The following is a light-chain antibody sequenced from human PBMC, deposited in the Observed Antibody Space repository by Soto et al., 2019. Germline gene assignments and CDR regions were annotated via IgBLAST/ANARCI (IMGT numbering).Light chain of an antibody. J-gene: IGLJ3*02. CDR3: SSYTSSTTWV. CDR1: SSDIGGYNY. Sequence: QSALTQPPSVSGSPGQSITISCTGTSSDIGGYNYVSWYQHHPGKAPKLMLYEVSNRPSGVSNRFSGSKSGNTASLTISGLQAEDEADYYCSSYTSSTTWVFGGGTKLTVL. CDR2: EVS. V-gene: IGLV2-14*01.